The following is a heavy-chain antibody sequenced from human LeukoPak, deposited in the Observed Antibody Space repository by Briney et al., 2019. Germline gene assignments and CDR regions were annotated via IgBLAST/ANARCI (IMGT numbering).Heavy chain of an antibody. CDR1: GFTFSSYA. J-gene: IGHJ4*02. Sequence: GGSLGLSCAASGFTFSSYAMHWVRQAPGKGLEYVSAISSNGGSTYYANSVKGRFTISRDNSKNTLYLQMGSLRAEDMAVYYCARDSGEYCSGGSCYHFDYWGQGTLVTVSS. D-gene: IGHD2-15*01. V-gene: IGHV3-64*01. CDR2: ISSNGGST. CDR3: ARDSGEYCSGGSCYHFDY.